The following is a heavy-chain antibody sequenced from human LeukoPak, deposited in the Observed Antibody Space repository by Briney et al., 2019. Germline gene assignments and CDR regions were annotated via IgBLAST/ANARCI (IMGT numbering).Heavy chain of an antibody. CDR3: ARAGTTGTPGYYYMDV. V-gene: IGHV1-69*13. D-gene: IGHD1-1*01. J-gene: IGHJ6*03. CDR1: GYTFINYG. CDR2: IIPIFGTA. Sequence: SVKVSCKASGYTFINYGFNWIRRQAPGQGLEWMGGIIPIFGTANYAQKFQGRVTITADESTSTAYMELSSLRSEDTAVYYCARAGTTGTPGYYYMDVWGKGTTVTISS.